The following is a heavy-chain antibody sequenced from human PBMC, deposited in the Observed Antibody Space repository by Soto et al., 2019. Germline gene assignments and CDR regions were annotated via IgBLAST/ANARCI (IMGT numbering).Heavy chain of an antibody. CDR2: IHPSGRI. V-gene: IGHV4-34*01. J-gene: IGHJ5*02. D-gene: IGHD1-1*01. Sequence: SETLSLTCAVYDESLSISYSSWTRQPPGKGLEWIGEIHPSGRIYYNPSLETRVIISQDTSKNQFSLQLISVTAADTAVYYCARGRDEYKGDRTWGQGILVTVSS. CDR1: DESLSISY. CDR3: ARGRDEYKGDRT.